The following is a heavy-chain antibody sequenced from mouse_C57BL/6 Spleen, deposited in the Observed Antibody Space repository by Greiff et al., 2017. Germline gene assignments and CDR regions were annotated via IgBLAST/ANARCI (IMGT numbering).Heavy chain of an antibody. CDR2: ILPGSGST. J-gene: IGHJ1*03. V-gene: IGHV1-9*01. Sequence: VQLQQSGAELMKPGASVKLSCKATGYTFTGYRIEWVKQRPGHGLEWIGEILPGSGSTNYNEKFKGKATFTADTSSNTAYMQLSSLTTEDSAIYYCARAYYYGSSYDWYFDVWGTGTTGTVSS. CDR1: GYTFTGYR. D-gene: IGHD1-1*01. CDR3: ARAYYYGSSYDWYFDV.